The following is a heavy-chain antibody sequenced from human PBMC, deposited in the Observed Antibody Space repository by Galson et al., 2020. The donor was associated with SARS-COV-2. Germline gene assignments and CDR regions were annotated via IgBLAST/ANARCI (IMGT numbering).Heavy chain of an antibody. V-gene: IGHV3-13*01. D-gene: IGHD3-22*01. CDR3: ARGVVVGFYYYMDV. J-gene: IGHJ6*03. Sequence: EWISALGTAGDTYYPGSVKGRFTISRENAKNSLYLQMNSLRAGDTAVYYCARGVVVGFYYYMDVWGKGTTVTVSS. CDR2: LGTAGDT.